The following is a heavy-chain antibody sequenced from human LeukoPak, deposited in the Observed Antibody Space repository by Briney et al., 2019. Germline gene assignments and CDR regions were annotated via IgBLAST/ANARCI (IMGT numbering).Heavy chain of an antibody. CDR2: IYYSGST. Sequence: PSETLSLTCTVSGVSISSYYWSWIRQTPGKGLEWIGYIYYSGSTNYNPSLKSRVTISVDTSKNQFSLKLSSVTAADTAVYYCASGTYTHYYFDYWGQGTLVTVSS. CDR3: ASGTYTHYYFDY. V-gene: IGHV4-59*01. J-gene: IGHJ4*02. CDR1: GVSISSYY. D-gene: IGHD1-26*01.